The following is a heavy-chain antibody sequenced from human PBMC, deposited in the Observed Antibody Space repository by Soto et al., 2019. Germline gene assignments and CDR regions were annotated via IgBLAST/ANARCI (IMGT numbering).Heavy chain of an antibody. CDR2: INAGNGNT. CDR1: GYTFTSYA. Sequence: QVQLVQSGAEVKKPGASVKVSCKASGYTFTSYAMHWVRQAPGQRLEWMGWINAGNGNTKYSQKFQGRVTITRDTSASTAYMELSSLGSEDTAVYYCARVGVVAATRYYYYYYMDVWGKGTTVTVSS. J-gene: IGHJ6*03. CDR3: ARVGVVAATRYYYYYYMDV. V-gene: IGHV1-3*01. D-gene: IGHD2-15*01.